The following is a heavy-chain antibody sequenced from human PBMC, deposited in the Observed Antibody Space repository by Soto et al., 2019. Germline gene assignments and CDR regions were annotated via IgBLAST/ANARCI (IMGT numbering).Heavy chain of an antibody. CDR2: INHSGST. Sequence: SETLSLTCAVYGGSFSGYYWSWIRQPPGKGLEWIGEINHSGSTNYNPSLKSRVTISVDTSKNQFSLKLSSVTAADTAVYYCARVSPYYDFWRGFDYWGQGTLVTVSS. J-gene: IGHJ4*02. V-gene: IGHV4-34*01. CDR1: GGSFSGYY. D-gene: IGHD3-3*01. CDR3: ARVSPYYDFWRGFDY.